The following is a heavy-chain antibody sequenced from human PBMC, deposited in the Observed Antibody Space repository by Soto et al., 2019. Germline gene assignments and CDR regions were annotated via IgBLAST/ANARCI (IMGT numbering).Heavy chain of an antibody. Sequence: ASESLSLSCSVSGAALNSGNYYWSWIRQVPGKGLEWIGHIYVTGAVDYNPSLRDRITISQDTSERQFSLNLRLVTAADTAVYYCARLRIATNNYKWFDPWGQGTLVTVSS. V-gene: IGHV4-31*03. CDR1: GAALNSGNYY. CDR2: IYVTGAV. J-gene: IGHJ5*02. CDR3: ARLRIATNNYKWFDP. D-gene: IGHD2-21*01.